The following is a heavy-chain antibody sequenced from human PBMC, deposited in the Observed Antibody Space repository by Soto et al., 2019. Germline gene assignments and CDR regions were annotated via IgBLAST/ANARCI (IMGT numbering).Heavy chain of an antibody. Sequence: SETLSLTCTVSGGSISSGDYYWSWIRQPPXKGLEWIGYIYYSGSTYYNPSLKSRVTISVDTSKNQFYLKLSSVTAADTAVYYCARDDSFNSSSYYYYGMAVWGQGTTVTVSS. D-gene: IGHD6-6*01. CDR2: IYYSGST. V-gene: IGHV4-30-4*01. J-gene: IGHJ6*02. CDR3: ARDDSFNSSSYYYYGMAV. CDR1: GGSISSGDYY.